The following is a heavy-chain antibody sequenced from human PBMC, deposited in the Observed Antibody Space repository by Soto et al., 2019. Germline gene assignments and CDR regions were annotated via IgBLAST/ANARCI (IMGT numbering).Heavy chain of an antibody. J-gene: IGHJ5*02. Sequence: QVQLVQSGAEVKKPGASVKVSCKASGYTFTSYGISWVRQAPGQGLEWMGWVSANNGNTNYAQKLQGRVTMTTDTSTSRAYMEVRSLRSDDTAVYYCARDGTYYYDSSGYYNNWFDPWGQGTLVTVSS. CDR2: VSANNGNT. D-gene: IGHD3-22*01. V-gene: IGHV1-18*04. CDR3: ARDGTYYYDSSGYYNNWFDP. CDR1: GYTFTSYG.